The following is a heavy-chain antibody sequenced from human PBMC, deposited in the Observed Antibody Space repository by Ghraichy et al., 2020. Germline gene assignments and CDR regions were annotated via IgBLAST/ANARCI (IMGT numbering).Heavy chain of an antibody. D-gene: IGHD3-16*02. CDR1: GFTFSSYS. CDR3: VRVYDYIWGSYRPLFLTTTWSMDV. J-gene: IGHJ6*02. CDR2: ISSSSSYI. Sequence: GGSLRLSCAASGFTFSSYSMNWVRQAPGKGLEWVSSISSSSSYIYYADSVKGRFTISRDNAKNSLYLQMNSLRAEDTAVYYCVRVYDYIWGSYRPLFLTTTWSMDVWGQGTTVTVSS. V-gene: IGHV3-21*01.